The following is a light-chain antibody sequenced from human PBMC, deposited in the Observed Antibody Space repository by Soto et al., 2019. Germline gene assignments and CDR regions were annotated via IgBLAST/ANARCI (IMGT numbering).Light chain of an antibody. V-gene: IGLV2-14*01. J-gene: IGLJ1*01. CDR2: EVS. Sequence: QSALTQPASVSGSPGQSITISCTGTSSDVGGYNYVSWYQQHPGKAPKLMIYEVSNRPSGVSNRFSGSKSGNTASLTISGLQAEDEADYYCSSYTRSSIRVFGNGTKVTV. CDR3: SSYTRSSIRV. CDR1: SSDVGGYNY.